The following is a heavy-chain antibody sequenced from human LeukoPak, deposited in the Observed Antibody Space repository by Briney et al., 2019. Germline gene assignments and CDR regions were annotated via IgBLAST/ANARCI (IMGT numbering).Heavy chain of an antibody. J-gene: IGHJ6*02. CDR3: ARGPPGMDV. V-gene: IGHV4-34*01. CDR2: INHSGST. Sequence: KASETLSLTCAVYGGSFSGYYWSWIRQPPGKGLEWIGEINHSGSTNYNPSLKGRVTISVDTSKNQFSLKLSSVTAADTAVYYCARGPPGMDVWGQGTTVTVSS. CDR1: GGSFSGYY.